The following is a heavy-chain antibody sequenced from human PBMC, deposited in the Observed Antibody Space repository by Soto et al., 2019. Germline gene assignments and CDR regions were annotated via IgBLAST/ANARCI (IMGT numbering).Heavy chain of an antibody. J-gene: IGHJ4*02. Sequence: SETLSLTCGVSGYSITSGFYWGWVRQSPGKGLEWIGSISYSAKTFYNPSLASRLSIAVDTSMNQFSLRLTSVTAADMALYYCTRGAGAPWVRFDSWGQGTLVTVSS. CDR2: ISYSAKT. D-gene: IGHD3-22*01. CDR1: GYSITSGFY. V-gene: IGHV4-38-2*01. CDR3: TRGAGAPWVRFDS.